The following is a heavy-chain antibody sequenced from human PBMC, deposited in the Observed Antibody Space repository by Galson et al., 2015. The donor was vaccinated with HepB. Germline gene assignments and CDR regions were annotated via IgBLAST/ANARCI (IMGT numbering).Heavy chain of an antibody. V-gene: IGHV3-23*01. CDR1: GFTFSSYA. CDR3: AKGAILGLGYCSSTSCYMDY. Sequence: SLRLSCAASGFTFSSYAMSWVRQAPGKGLEWVSAISGSGGSTYYADSVKGRFTISRDNSKNTLYLQMNSLRAEDTAVYYCAKGAILGLGYCSSTSCYMDYWGQGTLVTVSS. J-gene: IGHJ4*02. D-gene: IGHD2-2*02. CDR2: ISGSGGST.